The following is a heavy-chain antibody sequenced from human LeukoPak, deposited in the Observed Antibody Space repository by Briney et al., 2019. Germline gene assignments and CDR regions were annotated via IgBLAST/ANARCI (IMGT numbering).Heavy chain of an antibody. D-gene: IGHD2-2*01. Sequence: SETLSLTCAVSGASISRTTYFWGWIRQPPGKGLEWIGSIYYSGSTYYNPSLKCRVTISLDMSKNQFSLNLNSVTAADTAVYFCARRAQSTGNWFDPWGQGTLVTVSS. CDR2: IYYSGST. J-gene: IGHJ5*02. CDR3: ARRAQSTGNWFDP. CDR1: GASISRTTYF. V-gene: IGHV4-39*01.